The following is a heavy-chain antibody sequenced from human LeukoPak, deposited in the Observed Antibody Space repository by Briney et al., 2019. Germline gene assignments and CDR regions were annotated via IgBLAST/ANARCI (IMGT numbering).Heavy chain of an antibody. J-gene: IGHJ4*02. CDR3: ARDGPYSSSGHFDY. CDR2: INHSGST. Sequence: SETLSLTCAVYGGSFSGYYWSWIRQPPEKGLEWIGEINHSGSTNYNPSLKSRVTLSVDTSKNQFSLKLSSVTAADTAVYYCARDGPYSSSGHFDYWGQGTLVTVSS. V-gene: IGHV4-34*01. D-gene: IGHD6-6*01. CDR1: GGSFSGYY.